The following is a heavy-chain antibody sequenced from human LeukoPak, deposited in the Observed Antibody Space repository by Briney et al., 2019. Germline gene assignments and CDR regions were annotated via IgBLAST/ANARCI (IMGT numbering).Heavy chain of an antibody. Sequence: GGSLRLSCAASGFTFSSNSLNWVRQAPGKGLQWVSSISSSSSYIYYADSVKGRFTISRDNAKNSLYLQMNSLRAEDTAVYYCARNLYNWNYYAVDVWGQGTTVTVSS. J-gene: IGHJ6*02. CDR1: GFTFSSNS. V-gene: IGHV3-21*01. D-gene: IGHD1-20*01. CDR3: ARNLYNWNYYAVDV. CDR2: ISSSSSYI.